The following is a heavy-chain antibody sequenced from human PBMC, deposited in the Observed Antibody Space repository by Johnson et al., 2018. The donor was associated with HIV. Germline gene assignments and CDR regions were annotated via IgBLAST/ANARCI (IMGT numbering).Heavy chain of an antibody. CDR1: GLTFSSYW. J-gene: IGHJ3*01. D-gene: IGHD3-3*01. V-gene: IGHV3-7*01. CDR2: IKQDGSDK. CDR3: ATGYYNFWGAYSHDAFDL. Sequence: VQLVESGGGLVQPGGSLRLSCAASGLTFSSYWMSCVRQAPVMGLECVPNIKQDGSDKYDVDSVKGRCTISSDNPKNSLYLQMKSLRAEDTAVYYCATGYYNFWGAYSHDAFDLWGQGTMVAVSS.